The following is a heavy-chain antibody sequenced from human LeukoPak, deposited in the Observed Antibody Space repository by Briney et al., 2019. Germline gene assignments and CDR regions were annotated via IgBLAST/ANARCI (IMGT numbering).Heavy chain of an antibody. CDR1: GFTFSNYW. CDR2: IKQDRSEK. CDR3: ARDGKAVAVAFDF. J-gene: IGHJ3*01. V-gene: IGHV3-7*01. Sequence: GGSLRLSCAASGFTFSNYWMSWVRQAPGKGLEWVANIKQDRSEKYYVDSVKGRFTISRDNAKNSLYLQMNSLRAEETAVYYCARDGKAVAVAFDFWGQGRMVTVSS. D-gene: IGHD6-19*01.